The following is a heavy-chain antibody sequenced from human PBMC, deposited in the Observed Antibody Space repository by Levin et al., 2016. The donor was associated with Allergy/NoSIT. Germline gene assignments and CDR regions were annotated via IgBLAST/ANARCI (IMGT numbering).Heavy chain of an antibody. CDR2: IYYSGST. J-gene: IGHJ4*02. V-gene: IGHV4-31*02. Sequence: WIRQPPGKGLEWIGYIYYSGSTYYNPSLKSRVTISVDTSKNQFSLKLSSVTAADTAVYYCASLVGLRGVVFDYWGQGTLVTVSS. CDR3: ASLVGLRGVVFDY. D-gene: IGHD5-12*01.